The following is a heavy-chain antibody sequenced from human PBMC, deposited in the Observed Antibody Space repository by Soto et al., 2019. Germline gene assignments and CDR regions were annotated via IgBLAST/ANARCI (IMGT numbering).Heavy chain of an antibody. CDR1: AASFSKYY. Sequence: SETLSLTCTVSAASFSKYYWSWIRQPPGKGLEWIGYIYYSGSTNYNPSLKSRATITVDPSKSQFSMRLNFVTAADTAVYYCARGGHYDYGPLSWWGQGTLVTVSS. V-gene: IGHV4-59*01. CDR2: IYYSGST. CDR3: ARGGHYDYGPLSW. D-gene: IGHD3-16*01. J-gene: IGHJ4*02.